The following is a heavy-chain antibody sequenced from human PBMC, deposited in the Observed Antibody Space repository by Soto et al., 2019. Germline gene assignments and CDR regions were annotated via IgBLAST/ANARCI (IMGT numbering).Heavy chain of an antibody. CDR1: GFTFSSYA. D-gene: IGHD3-9*01. CDR3: ARVDYDILTGYSPQYYFDS. V-gene: IGHV3-30-3*01. CDR2: ISYDGSNK. J-gene: IGHJ4*01. Sequence: PGGSLRLSCAASGFTFSSYAMHWVRQAPGKGLEWVAVISYDGSNKYYADSVKGRFTISRDNSKNTLYLQMNSLRAEGTAVYYCARVDYDILTGYSPQYYFDSWGHGTLVTVSS.